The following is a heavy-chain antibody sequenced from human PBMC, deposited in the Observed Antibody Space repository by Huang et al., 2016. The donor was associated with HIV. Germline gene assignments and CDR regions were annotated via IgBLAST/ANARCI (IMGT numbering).Heavy chain of an antibody. CDR2: ISSSGGNI. CDR3: VRDAGGKNF. J-gene: IGHJ4*02. D-gene: IGHD1-26*01. V-gene: IGHV3-48*01. Sequence: VQLVESGGGLVRPGGSLRFSCAASGFSFESYSRTGVRLAPGKTLEWLAYISSSGGNIYYADSVKGRFTISRDNARNSLFLQLSSLRVEDTAVYHCVRDAGGKNFWGQGTLVSVSS. CDR1: GFSFESYS.